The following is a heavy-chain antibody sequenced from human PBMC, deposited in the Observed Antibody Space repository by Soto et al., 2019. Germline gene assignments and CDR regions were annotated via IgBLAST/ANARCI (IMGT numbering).Heavy chain of an antibody. CDR1: GGSFTSNNW. D-gene: IGHD1-7*01. CDR3: ASRDPGTSVDY. Sequence: QVQLQESGPGLVKPSGTLSLTCAVSGGSFTSNNWWTWVRQPPGQGLEWIGEIYRTGSTNYNPSLKGRVTISLDKSENQFSLKVTSLTAADTAVYYCASRDPGTSVDYWGQGTLFPVSS. CDR2: IYRTGST. J-gene: IGHJ4*02. V-gene: IGHV4-4*02.